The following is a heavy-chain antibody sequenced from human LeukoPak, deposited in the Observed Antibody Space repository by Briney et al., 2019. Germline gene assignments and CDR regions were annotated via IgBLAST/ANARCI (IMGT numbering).Heavy chain of an antibody. CDR2: IWYDGSNK. J-gene: IGHJ4*02. CDR1: GFTFSSYG. Sequence: GGSLRLSCAASGFTFSSYGMHWVRQAPGKGLEWVAVIWYDGSNKYYADSVKGRFTISRDNSKNSLYLQMNSLRAEDTAVYYCATTGDSSGYLLYYFDYWGQGTLVTVSS. D-gene: IGHD3-22*01. V-gene: IGHV3-33*01. CDR3: ATTGDSSGYLLYYFDY.